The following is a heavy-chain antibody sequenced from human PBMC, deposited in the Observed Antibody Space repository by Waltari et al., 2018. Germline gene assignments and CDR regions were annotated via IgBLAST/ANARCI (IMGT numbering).Heavy chain of an antibody. CDR2: ISPTGSYI. D-gene: IGHD3-22*01. J-gene: IGHJ4*02. Sequence: EVRLVESGGGLVKPGGSLRISCAVSGLTFKNFNMNWVRQAPGKGLGCLSSISPTGSYIYHADSWKGRFTISRDNAKNSLYLQMNSLGAEDTAVYYCAGGLGHYYDSSGPLDHWGQGTLVTVSS. V-gene: IGHV3-21*01. CDR3: AGGLGHYYDSSGPLDH. CDR1: GLTFKNFN.